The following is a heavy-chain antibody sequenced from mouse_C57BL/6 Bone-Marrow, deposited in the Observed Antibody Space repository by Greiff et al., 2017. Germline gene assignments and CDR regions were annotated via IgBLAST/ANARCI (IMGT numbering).Heavy chain of an antibody. CDR1: GFTFSNYW. CDR2: IRLKSDNYAT. Sequence: EVQGVESGGGLVQPGGSMKLSCVASGFTFSNYWMNWVRQSPEKGLEWVAQIRLKSDNYATHYAESVKGRFTISRDASKSSVYLQMNNLRAEDTGMYYCTGYDYDGAWFAYWGQGTLVTVSA. D-gene: IGHD2-4*01. V-gene: IGHV6-3*01. CDR3: TGYDYDGAWFAY. J-gene: IGHJ3*01.